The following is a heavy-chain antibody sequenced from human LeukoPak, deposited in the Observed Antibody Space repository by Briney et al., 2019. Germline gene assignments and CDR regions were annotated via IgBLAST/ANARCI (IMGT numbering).Heavy chain of an antibody. CDR2: IYYSGST. D-gene: IGHD2-15*01. Sequence: SEPLSLTCTVSGGSISSYYWSWIRQPPGKGLEWIGYIYYSGSTNYNPSLKSRVTISVDTSKNQFSLKLSSVTAADTAVYYCARKDDYYGMDVWGKGTTVTVSS. V-gene: IGHV4-59*01. CDR1: GGSISSYY. J-gene: IGHJ6*04. CDR3: ARKDDYYGMDV.